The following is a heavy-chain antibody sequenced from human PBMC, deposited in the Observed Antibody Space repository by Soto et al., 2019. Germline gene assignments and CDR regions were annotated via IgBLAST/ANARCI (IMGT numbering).Heavy chain of an antibody. CDR1: GGSISSGGYY. CDR3: ARGPGYCGGDCYIDY. Sequence: QVQLQESGPGLVKPSQTLSLTCTVSGGSISSGGYYWSWIRQHPGKGLEWIGYIYYSGSTYYNPSLKSRVTISVDTSKNQFSLKLSSVTAADTAVYYCARGPGYCGGDCYIDYWGQGTLVTVSS. D-gene: IGHD2-21*02. J-gene: IGHJ4*02. CDR2: IYYSGST. V-gene: IGHV4-31*03.